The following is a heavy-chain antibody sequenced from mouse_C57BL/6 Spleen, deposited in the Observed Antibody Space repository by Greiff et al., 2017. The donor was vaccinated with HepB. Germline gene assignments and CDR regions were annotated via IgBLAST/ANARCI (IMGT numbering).Heavy chain of an antibody. CDR2: IDPSDSYT. V-gene: IGHV1-59*01. J-gene: IGHJ4*01. CDR3: ARGVTTRAMDY. Sequence: VQLQQPGAELVRPGTSVKLSCKASGYTFTSYWMHWVKQRPGQGLEWIGVIDPSDSYTNYNQKFKGKATLTVDTSSSTAYMQLSSLTSEDSAVYYCARGVTTRAMDYWGQGTSVTVSS. D-gene: IGHD2-2*01. CDR1: GYTFTSYW.